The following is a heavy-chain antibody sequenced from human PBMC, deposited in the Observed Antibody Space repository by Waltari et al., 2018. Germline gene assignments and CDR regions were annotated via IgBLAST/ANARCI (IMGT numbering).Heavy chain of an antibody. D-gene: IGHD6-19*01. CDR2: ITASGHIT. V-gene: IGHV3-23*01. CDR3: AKGETTGWYRCFDY. Sequence: EVQLLESGGGLVQPGGSLRLSCVASGFPFTSYAMSWVRQVPGKGLEWVSSITASGHITYYADSVKGRFSISRDNSKNTVYLQMDSLRAEDTAVYHCAKGETTGWYRCFDYWGQGTQVTVSS. J-gene: IGHJ4*02. CDR1: GFPFTSYA.